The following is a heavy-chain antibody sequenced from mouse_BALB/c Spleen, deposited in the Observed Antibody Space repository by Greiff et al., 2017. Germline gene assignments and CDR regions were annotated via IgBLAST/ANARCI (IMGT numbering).Heavy chain of an antibody. CDR1: GYIFTSYW. CDR3: ARGGNDDEKAWFAY. V-gene: IGHV1S132*01. Sequence: QVQLQQSGAELVRPGASVKLSCKTSGYIFTSYWIHWVKQRSGQGLEWIARIYPGTGSTYYNEKFKGKATLTADKSSSTAYMQLISLKSEDSAVYYGARGGNDDEKAWFAYWGQGTLVTVSA. J-gene: IGHJ3*01. D-gene: IGHD2-12*01. CDR2: IYPGTGST.